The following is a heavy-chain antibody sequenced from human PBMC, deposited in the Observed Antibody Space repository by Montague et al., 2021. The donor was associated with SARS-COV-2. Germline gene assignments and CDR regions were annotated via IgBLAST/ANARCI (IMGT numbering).Heavy chain of an antibody. V-gene: IGHV2-5*01. CDR2: IYSNGDK. J-gene: IGHJ6*02. D-gene: IGHD3-9*01. CDR1: GFSLSTPNVG. Sequence: PALVKPTQTLTLTCTFSGFSLSTPNVGVAWIRQPPGKALEWLAVIYSNGDKRYSPSLQRRLTITKDTSRNQVVLSLTNVDPLDTATYYCAHLIRYYDIFTGIPFDVWGQGIAVTVSS. CDR3: AHLIRYYDIFTGIPFDV.